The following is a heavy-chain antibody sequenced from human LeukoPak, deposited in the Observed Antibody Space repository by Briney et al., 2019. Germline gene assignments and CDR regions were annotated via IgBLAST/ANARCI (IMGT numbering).Heavy chain of an antibody. CDR3: AKDRRGQQSSDQH. CDR2: ISGSGGST. CDR1: GFTFSSYA. D-gene: IGHD6-13*01. J-gene: IGHJ1*01. V-gene: IGHV3-23*01. Sequence: PGGSLRLSCAASGFTFSSYAMSWVRQAPGKGLEWVSAISGSGGSTYYAVSVKGRFTISRDNSKNTLYLQMNSLRAEDTAVYYCAKDRRGQQSSDQHWGQGTLVTVSS.